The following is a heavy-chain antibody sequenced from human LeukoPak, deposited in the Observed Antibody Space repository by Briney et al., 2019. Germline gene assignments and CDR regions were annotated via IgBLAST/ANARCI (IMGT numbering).Heavy chain of an antibody. CDR2: IKQDGSEK. CDR1: GFTFSTYG. J-gene: IGHJ6*02. Sequence: PGGSLRLSCAASGFTFSTYGMSWVRQAPGKGLEGVANIKQDGSEKYYVDSVEGRFTISRDNAKNSLYLQMNSLRAEDTAVYYCARDSLINWGPGYYYYGMDVWGQGTTVTVSS. V-gene: IGHV3-7*01. CDR3: ARDSLINWGPGYYYYGMDV. D-gene: IGHD7-27*01.